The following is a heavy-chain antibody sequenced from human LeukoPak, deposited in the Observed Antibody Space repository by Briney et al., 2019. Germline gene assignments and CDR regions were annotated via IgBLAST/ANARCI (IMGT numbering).Heavy chain of an antibody. J-gene: IGHJ4*02. CDR3: ARRGDFRRDNPFDY. CDR1: GYTFTSYG. V-gene: IGHV1-18*01. D-gene: IGHD1-14*01. Sequence: GASVKVSCKASGYTFTSYGISWVRQAPGQGLEWMGWISAYNGNTNYAQKLQGRVTMTRDTSTSTVYMELSSLRSEDTAVYYCARRGDFRRDNPFDYWGQGTLVTVSS. CDR2: ISAYNGNT.